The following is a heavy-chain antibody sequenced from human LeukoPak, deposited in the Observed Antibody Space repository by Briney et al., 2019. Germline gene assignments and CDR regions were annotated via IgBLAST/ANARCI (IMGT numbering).Heavy chain of an antibody. D-gene: IGHD5-18*01. CDR2: ISAYNGNT. CDR1: GYTFSNYA. J-gene: IGHJ4*02. Sequence: ASVKVSCKASGYTFSNYAFSWVRQAPGQGLEWMGWISAYNGNTNYAQKFQGRVTMTTDTSTTTAYMELRSLRSDDPAVFYCARAGRVQLWLSYFDYWGQGTLVTVSS. V-gene: IGHV1-18*01. CDR3: ARAGRVQLWLSYFDY.